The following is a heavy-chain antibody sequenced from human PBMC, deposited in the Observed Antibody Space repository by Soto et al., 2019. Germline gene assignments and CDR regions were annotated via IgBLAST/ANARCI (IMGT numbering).Heavy chain of an antibody. V-gene: IGHV3-9*01. CDR2: ISWNSGSI. J-gene: IGHJ4*02. Sequence: GGSLRLSCAASGFTFDDYAMHWVRQAPGKGLEWVSGISWNSGSIGYADSVKGRFTISRDNAKNSLYLQMNSLRAEDTALYYCAKGQLYDYIWGSYRYRFDYWGQGTLVTVSS. CDR1: GFTFDDYA. D-gene: IGHD3-16*02. CDR3: AKGQLYDYIWGSYRYRFDY.